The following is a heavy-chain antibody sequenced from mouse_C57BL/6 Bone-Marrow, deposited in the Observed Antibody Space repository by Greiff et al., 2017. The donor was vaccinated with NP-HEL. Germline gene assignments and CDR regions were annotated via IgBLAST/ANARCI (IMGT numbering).Heavy chain of an antibody. D-gene: IGHD2-3*01. Sequence: EVKLMESGGGLVQPGGSLKLSCAASGFTFSDYYMYWVRQTPEKRLEWVAYISNGGGSTYYPDTVKGRFTISRDNAKNTLYLQMSRLKSEDTAMYYCARHGYYSAYWGQGTLVTVSA. V-gene: IGHV5-12*01. J-gene: IGHJ3*01. CDR1: GFTFSDYY. CDR3: ARHGYYSAY. CDR2: ISNGGGST.